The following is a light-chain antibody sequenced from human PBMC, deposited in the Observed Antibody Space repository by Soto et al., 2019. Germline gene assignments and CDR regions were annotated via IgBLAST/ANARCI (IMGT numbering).Light chain of an antibody. CDR3: CSYTGTYTWV. CDR1: SSDVGGYNY. J-gene: IGLJ3*02. Sequence: QSALTQPRSVSGSPGQSVTISCTGTSSDVGGYNYVSWYQQYPGKAPKFVIYDVNKRPSGVPDRFSGSKSGNTASLTISGLRAEDEADYYCCSYTGTYTWVFGGGTQLTVL. CDR2: DVN. V-gene: IGLV2-11*01.